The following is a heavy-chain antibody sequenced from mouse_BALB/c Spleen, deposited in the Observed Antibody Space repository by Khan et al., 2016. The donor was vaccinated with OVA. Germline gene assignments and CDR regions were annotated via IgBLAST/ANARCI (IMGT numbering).Heavy chain of an antibody. Sequence: QVQLQQPGAELVKAGAPVKMSCKASGYTFTSYWMHWVKQRLGQGLEWFAETNPTNGRTYYNEKFKSKATLTVDKSSSTAYMLLSGPTFEDSAVYYCARIKKIGATYFDYWGQGTTLTVSS. CDR2: TNPTNGRT. CDR3: ARIKKIGATYFDY. D-gene: IGHD1-1*01. V-gene: IGHV1S81*02. CDR1: GYTFTSYW. J-gene: IGHJ2*01.